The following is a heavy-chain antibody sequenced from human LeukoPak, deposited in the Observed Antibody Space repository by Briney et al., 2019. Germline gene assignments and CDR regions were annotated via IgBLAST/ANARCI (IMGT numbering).Heavy chain of an antibody. CDR2: ISYHGSNE. Sequence: PGGSLRLSCEASGFTFSTYPMHWVRQAPDKGLEWVAMISYHGSNEYYADSVKGRFTISRDNSKNTLYPQMNNPRVEDTAIYYCARVHDTTGYYHYFDSWGQGTLVTVSS. V-gene: IGHV3-30*04. J-gene: IGHJ4*02. CDR1: GFTFSTYP. D-gene: IGHD3-9*01. CDR3: ARVHDTTGYYHYFDS.